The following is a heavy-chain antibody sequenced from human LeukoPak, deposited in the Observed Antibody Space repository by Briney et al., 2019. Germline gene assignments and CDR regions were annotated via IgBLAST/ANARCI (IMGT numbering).Heavy chain of an antibody. CDR2: INHSGST. CDR1: GGSLSGYY. Sequence: PSETLSLTCAVSGGSLSGYYWTWIRQPPGKGLEWIGEINHSGSTNYNPSLKSRVTISVDTSRKQFFLRLSSVTAADTAVYYCARGRGSSWSFDYWGQGTLVTVSS. CDR3: ARGRGSSWSFDY. J-gene: IGHJ4*02. V-gene: IGHV4-34*01. D-gene: IGHD6-13*01.